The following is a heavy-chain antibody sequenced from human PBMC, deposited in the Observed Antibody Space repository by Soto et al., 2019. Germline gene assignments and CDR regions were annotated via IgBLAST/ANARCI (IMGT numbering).Heavy chain of an antibody. CDR2: IYHSGYS. CDR1: GVSVNDGGYY. Sequence: QVQLQESGPGRVKPSQTLSLTCTVSGVSVNDGGYYWNWIHQHPGRGLEYIGYIYHSGYSYSNPSRESRFTLSLETSKNQFSLTVTSVTAADTAVYYCAAQRGGGYFDSWGLGTLVTVSS. V-gene: IGHV4-31*03. D-gene: IGHD3-16*01. J-gene: IGHJ4*01. CDR3: AAQRGGGYFDS.